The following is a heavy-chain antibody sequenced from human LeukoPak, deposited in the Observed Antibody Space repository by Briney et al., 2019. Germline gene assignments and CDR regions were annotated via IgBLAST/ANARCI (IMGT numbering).Heavy chain of an antibody. Sequence: GGSLRLSCAASGFTFSSYGMHWVRQAPGKGLEWVAVIWYDGSNKYYADSVKGRFTISRDNSKNTLYLQMNSLRAEDTAVYYCAKDPRRAGPAAAGNNWFDPWGQGTLVTVSS. J-gene: IGHJ5*02. D-gene: IGHD6-13*01. CDR3: AKDPRRAGPAAAGNNWFDP. V-gene: IGHV3-33*06. CDR1: GFTFSSYG. CDR2: IWYDGSNK.